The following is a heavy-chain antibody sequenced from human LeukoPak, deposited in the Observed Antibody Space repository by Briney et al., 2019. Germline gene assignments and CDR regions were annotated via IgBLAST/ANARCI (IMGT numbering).Heavy chain of an antibody. Sequence: GGALRLSCVASGFTFSSYAMSWVRQAPGKGLEWVSAISGSGGSTYYADSVKGRFTISRDNSKNTLYLQMNSLRAEDTAVYYCAKGLGYCSGGSCQDYYYYGMDVWGQGTTVTVSS. CDR1: GFTFSSYA. V-gene: IGHV3-23*01. J-gene: IGHJ6*02. D-gene: IGHD2-15*01. CDR2: ISGSGGST. CDR3: AKGLGYCSGGSCQDYYYYGMDV.